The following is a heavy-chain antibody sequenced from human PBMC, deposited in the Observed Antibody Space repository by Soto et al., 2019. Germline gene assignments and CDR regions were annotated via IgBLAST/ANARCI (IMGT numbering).Heavy chain of an antibody. Sequence: PSETLSLTCTVSGGSISSGDYYWSWIRQPPGKGLEWIGYIYHSGSTYYNPSLKSRVTISVDTSKNQFSLKLSSVTAADTAVYYCARGSRVLRFLEWYGSGFDYWGQGTLVTVSS. CDR1: GGSISSGDYY. CDR3: ARGSRVLRFLEWYGSGFDY. D-gene: IGHD3-3*01. J-gene: IGHJ4*02. V-gene: IGHV4-30-4*01. CDR2: IYHSGST.